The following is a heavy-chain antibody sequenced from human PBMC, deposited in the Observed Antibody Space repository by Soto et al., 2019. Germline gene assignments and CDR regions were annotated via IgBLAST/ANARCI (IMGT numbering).Heavy chain of an antibody. CDR1: GYTFTSYD. J-gene: IGHJ4*02. CDR3: ARGPTYYDSSGYYGYYFDY. CDR2: MNPNSGNT. D-gene: IGHD3-22*01. Sequence: QVQLVQSGAEVKKPGASVKVSCKASGYTFTSYDINWVRQATGQGLEWMGWMNPNSGNTGYAQKFQGRVTMTRNTSRSTAYMELSSLISEDTAVYYCARGPTYYDSSGYYGYYFDYWGQGTLGTVSS. V-gene: IGHV1-8*01.